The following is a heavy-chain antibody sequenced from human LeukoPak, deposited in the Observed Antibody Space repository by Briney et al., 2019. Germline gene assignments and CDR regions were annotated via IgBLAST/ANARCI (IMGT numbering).Heavy chain of an antibody. CDR1: GGSISSYY. CDR2: IYYSGST. CDR3: ARSSMVRGAFDI. Sequence: PSETLSLTCTVSGGSISSYYWSWIRQPPGKGLEWVGYIYYSGSTNYNPSLKSRATISVDTSKNQFSLKLRSGTAADTAVYYCARSSMVRGAFDIWGQGTMVTVSS. J-gene: IGHJ3*02. V-gene: IGHV4-59*01. D-gene: IGHD5-18*01.